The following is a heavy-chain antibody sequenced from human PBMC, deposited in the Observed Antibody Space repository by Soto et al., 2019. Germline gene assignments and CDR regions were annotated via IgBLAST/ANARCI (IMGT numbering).Heavy chain of an antibody. CDR3: ARKRQWEPLLY. V-gene: IGHV1-18*04. Sequence: QVRLVQSGLEVKKPGASVRLSCKTSGYTFTNYGVTWVRQAPGQGPEWMGWVSAYNRNTNYAQKFEDRVIMTTDTSTSTAYLELRNLKSDDTAVYYCARKRQWEPLLYWGEGTLVTVS. D-gene: IGHD1-26*01. CDR1: GYTFTNYG. CDR2: VSAYNRNT. J-gene: IGHJ4*02.